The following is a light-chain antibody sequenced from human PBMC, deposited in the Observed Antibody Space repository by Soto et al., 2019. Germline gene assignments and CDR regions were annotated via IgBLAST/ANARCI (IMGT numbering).Light chain of an antibody. V-gene: IGKV1-39*01. Sequence: DIQMTQSPSSLSASVGDRVTITCRASQSINSYLNWYQQKPGKAPKLLIYAASSLQSGVPSRFSGSGSGTDFTLTISSLQPEDFATYYCQQSHSILGGMFGQGTKVDIK. J-gene: IGKJ1*01. CDR2: AAS. CDR1: QSINSY. CDR3: QQSHSILGGM.